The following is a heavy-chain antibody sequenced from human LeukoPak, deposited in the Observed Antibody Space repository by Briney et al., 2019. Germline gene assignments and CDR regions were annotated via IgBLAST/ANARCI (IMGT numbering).Heavy chain of an antibody. D-gene: IGHD5-12*01. J-gene: IGHJ4*02. V-gene: IGHV4-34*01. CDR1: GGTFSGYY. CDR2: INHSGST. CDR3: ARGGGGYSGYGSDFDY. Sequence: WETLSLTCAAYGGTFSGYYWSWIRQPPGKGLEWIGEINHSGSTNYNPSLKRRVTITVETCKNQFSVKLSSVTAADTAVYYCARGGGGYSGYGSDFDYWGQGTLVPVSS.